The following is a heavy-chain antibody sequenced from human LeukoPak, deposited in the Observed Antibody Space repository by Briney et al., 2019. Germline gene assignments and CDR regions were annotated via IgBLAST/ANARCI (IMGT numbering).Heavy chain of an antibody. Sequence: SQTLSLTCTVSGGSISSGSYYWSWIRQPAGKGLEWIGRIYTSGRTNYNPSLKSRVIMSIDTSKNQFSLRLSSVTAADTAVYYCARGTGVAVAGNYWGQGTLVTVSS. CDR1: GGSISSGSYY. D-gene: IGHD6-19*01. J-gene: IGHJ4*02. CDR2: IYTSGRT. V-gene: IGHV4-61*02. CDR3: ARGTGVAVAGNY.